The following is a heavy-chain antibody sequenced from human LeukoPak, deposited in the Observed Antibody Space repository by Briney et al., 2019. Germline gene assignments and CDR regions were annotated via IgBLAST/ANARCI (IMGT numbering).Heavy chain of an antibody. CDR2: ISYDGSNK. V-gene: IGHV3-30*04. J-gene: IGHJ4*02. CDR3: VIVRGYFDSSGSDY. D-gene: IGHD3-9*01. CDR1: GFTFSSYA. Sequence: PGGSLRLSCAASGFTFSSYAMHWVRQAPGKGLEWVAVISYDGSNKYYADSVKGRFTISRDSSKNTLYLQMNSLRAEDTAVYYCVIVRGYFDSSGSDYWGQGTLVTVSS.